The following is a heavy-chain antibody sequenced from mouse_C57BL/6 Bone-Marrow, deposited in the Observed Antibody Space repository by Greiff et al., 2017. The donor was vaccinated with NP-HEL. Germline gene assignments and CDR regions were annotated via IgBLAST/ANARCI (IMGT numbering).Heavy chain of an antibody. V-gene: IGHV1-81*01. CDR1: GYTFTSYG. Sequence: VQLQQSGAELARPGASVKLSCKASGYTFTSYGISWVKQRTGQGLEWIGEIYPRSGNTYYNEKFKGKATLTADKSSSTAYMELRSLTSEDSAVYFCYYGSSGFAYWGQGTLVTVSA. CDR3: YYGSSGFAY. CDR2: IYPRSGNT. D-gene: IGHD1-1*01. J-gene: IGHJ3*01.